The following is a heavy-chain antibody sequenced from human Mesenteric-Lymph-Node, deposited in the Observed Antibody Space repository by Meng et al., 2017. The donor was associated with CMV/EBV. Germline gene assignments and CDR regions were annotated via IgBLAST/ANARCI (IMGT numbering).Heavy chain of an antibody. CDR2: SNAGNGNT. CDR1: TFTSYA. Sequence: TFTSYARQGGRQTPGQRLEWMGGSNAGNGNTKYSQKFQGRVTITSDTSASTAYMELSSRRSEDTAVYYCARDRGGWELLGSYDAFAIWGQGTMVTVSS. J-gene: IGHJ3*02. D-gene: IGHD1-26*01. CDR3: ARDRGGWELLGSYDAFAI. V-gene: IGHV1-3*01.